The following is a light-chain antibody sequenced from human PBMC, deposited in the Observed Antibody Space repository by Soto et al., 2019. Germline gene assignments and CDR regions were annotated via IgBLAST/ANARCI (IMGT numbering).Light chain of an antibody. CDR1: QSISNW. Sequence: DIQMTQSPSTLPASVGDRVTITCRASQSISNWLAWYQQKPGKAPKLLIYHASTLESGVPSRFSGSGSGTEFTLTIRSLQPDDCATYYCQQYNSYSFGQGTQVDIX. CDR2: HAS. J-gene: IGKJ1*01. V-gene: IGKV1-5*01. CDR3: QQYNSYS.